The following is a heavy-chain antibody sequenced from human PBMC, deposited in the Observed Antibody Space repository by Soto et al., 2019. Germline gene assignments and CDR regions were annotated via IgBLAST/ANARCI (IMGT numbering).Heavy chain of an antibody. V-gene: IGHV3-74*01. D-gene: IGHD1-20*01. J-gene: IGHJ4*02. Sequence: EVQLVESGGGLVQPGGSLRLSCEASGFTFSTFWMHWVRQAPGKGLVWVSRINSDGSSTNYADSVKGRVTISRDNAKNMLYLQMNSLRAEDTAVYYCARDYKYWGQGTLVTVSS. CDR1: GFTFSTFW. CDR2: INSDGSST. CDR3: ARDYKY.